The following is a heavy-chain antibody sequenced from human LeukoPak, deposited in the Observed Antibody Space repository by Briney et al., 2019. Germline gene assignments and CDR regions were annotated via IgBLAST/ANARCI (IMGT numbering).Heavy chain of an antibody. V-gene: IGHV4-4*02. Sequence: SETLSLTCTVSGGSICSSNWWSWVRQPPGKGLEWIGEIYHSGSTNYNPSLKSRVTVSVDTSKNQFSLRLSSVTAADTAVYYCASTRRDGYPFDYWGQGTLVTVSS. D-gene: IGHD5-24*01. CDR1: GGSICSSNW. CDR3: ASTRRDGYPFDY. CDR2: IYHSGST. J-gene: IGHJ4*02.